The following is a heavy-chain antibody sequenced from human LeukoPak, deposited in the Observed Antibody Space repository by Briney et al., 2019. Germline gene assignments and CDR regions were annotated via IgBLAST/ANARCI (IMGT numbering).Heavy chain of an antibody. CDR2: INHSGYT. CDR1: GVPFSNYY. D-gene: IGHD6-19*01. CDR3: TRAVAGHPD. Sequence: PSETLSLTCAVSGVPFSNYYWSWVCQSPTKGLEWIGEINHSGYTNYNPSLKSRVTISIDTSKNQFSLMLTSVTAADTAVYYCTRAVAGHPDWGQGTLVTVSS. V-gene: IGHV4-34*01. J-gene: IGHJ4*02.